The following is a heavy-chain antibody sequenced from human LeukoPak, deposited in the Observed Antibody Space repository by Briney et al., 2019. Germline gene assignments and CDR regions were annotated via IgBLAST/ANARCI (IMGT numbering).Heavy chain of an antibody. V-gene: IGHV1-2*02. Sequence: ASVKVSCKASGYTFTGYYMHWVRQAPGQGLEWMGWINPNSGGTNYAQKFQGRVTMTRDTSISTAYMELSRLRSDDTAVYYCATQVSDHPDWSPRGAGMDVWGQGTTVTVSS. J-gene: IGHJ6*02. D-gene: IGHD3-9*01. CDR3: ATQVSDHPDWSPRGAGMDV. CDR2: INPNSGGT. CDR1: GYTFTGYY.